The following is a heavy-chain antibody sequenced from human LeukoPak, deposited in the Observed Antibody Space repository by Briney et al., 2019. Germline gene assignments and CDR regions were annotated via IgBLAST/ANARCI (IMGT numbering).Heavy chain of an antibody. Sequence: PGGSLRLSCAASGFTFSSYSMTWVRQAPGKGLEWVSSISSSSSYIYYADSVKGRFTISRDKAKNSLYLQMNSLRAEDTAVYYCARTNILTGYSMDVWGQGTTVTVSS. CDR1: GFTFSSYS. CDR3: ARTNILTGYSMDV. J-gene: IGHJ6*02. D-gene: IGHD3-9*01. V-gene: IGHV3-21*01. CDR2: ISSSSSYI.